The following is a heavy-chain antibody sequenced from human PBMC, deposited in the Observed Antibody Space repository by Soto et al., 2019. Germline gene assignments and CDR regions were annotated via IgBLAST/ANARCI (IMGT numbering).Heavy chain of an antibody. CDR1: GFTFSSYA. J-gene: IGHJ4*02. V-gene: IGHV3-23*01. Sequence: EVQLLESGGGLVQPGGSLRLSCAASGFTFSSYAMSWVRQAPGKGLEWVSAISGSGGSTYYADSVKGRFTISRDNSKNTLYLQMNSLRAEDTAVYYCARRATGSSNTPYYFDYWGQGTLVTVSS. CDR2: ISGSGGST. CDR3: ARRATGSSNTPYYFDY. D-gene: IGHD2-2*01.